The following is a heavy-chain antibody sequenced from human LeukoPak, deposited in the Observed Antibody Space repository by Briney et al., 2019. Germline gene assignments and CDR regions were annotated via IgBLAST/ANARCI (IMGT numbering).Heavy chain of an antibody. D-gene: IGHD3-16*01. V-gene: IGHV4-59*01. CDR1: DGSINSYY. CDR3: ARGRQGDLDY. Sequence: SETLSLTCSVSDGSINSYYWSWIRQPPGKGLEWIGYIYYSGSTNYNPSLKSRVTISVDTSKNQFSLKLSSVTAADTAVYYCARGRQGDLDYWGQGTLVTVSS. CDR2: IYYSGST. J-gene: IGHJ4*02.